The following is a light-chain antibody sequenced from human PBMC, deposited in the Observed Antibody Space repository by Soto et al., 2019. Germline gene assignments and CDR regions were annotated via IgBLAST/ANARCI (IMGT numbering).Light chain of an antibody. V-gene: IGKV3-20*01. Sequence: EIVLTQSPGTLSLSPGERATLSCRASQSVSSNFLAWYQQKPGQAPRLLISGASNRTTGIPDRFSGSGSGTDFTLTISRLEPEDFAVYYCQQYNNWLMLSFGGGTKVDIK. J-gene: IGKJ4*01. CDR1: QSVSSNF. CDR3: QQYNNWLMLS. CDR2: GAS.